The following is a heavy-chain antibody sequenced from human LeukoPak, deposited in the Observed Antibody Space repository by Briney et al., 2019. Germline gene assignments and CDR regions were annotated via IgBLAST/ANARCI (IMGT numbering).Heavy chain of an antibody. V-gene: IGHV3-23*01. CDR2: ISGSGGST. CDR1: GFTFSSYG. J-gene: IGHJ4*02. D-gene: IGHD2-15*01. CDR3: AKRQLVVVAATTPAFFDY. Sequence: GGSLRLSCAASGFTFSSYGMSWVRQAPGKGLGWVSAISGSGGSTYYADSVKGRFTISRDNSKNTLYLQMNSLRAEDTAVYYCAKRQLVVVAATTPAFFDYWGQGTLVTVSS.